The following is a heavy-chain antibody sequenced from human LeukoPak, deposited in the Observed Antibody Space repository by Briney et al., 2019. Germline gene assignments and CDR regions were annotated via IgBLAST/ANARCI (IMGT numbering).Heavy chain of an antibody. J-gene: IGHJ4*02. CDR2: IKQDGSEK. V-gene: IGHV3-7*01. Sequence: GGSLRLSCAASGFTFSSYWMSWVRQAPGKGLEWVANIKQDGSEKYYVDSVKGRFTISRDNAKNSPYLQMNSLRAEDTAVYYCARGPYCSSTSCVFSSDYWGQGTLVTVSS. D-gene: IGHD2-2*01. CDR1: GFTFSSYW. CDR3: ARGPYCSSTSCVFSSDY.